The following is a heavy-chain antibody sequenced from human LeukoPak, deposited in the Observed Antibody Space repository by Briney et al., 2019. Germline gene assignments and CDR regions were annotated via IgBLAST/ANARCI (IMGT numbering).Heavy chain of an antibody. V-gene: IGHV3-23*01. J-gene: IGHJ4*02. Sequence: GGSLRLSCAAPGFTFSTYGMNWVRQAPGKGLEWVSGVNDSGDKTYYAELVKGRFTISRDNSKNTLYLQMSSLRAEDTAIYYCAKRSAYVSASPHFDYWGQGALVTVSS. CDR3: AKRSAYVSASPHFDY. D-gene: IGHD3-10*02. CDR1: GFTFSTYG. CDR2: VNDSGDKT.